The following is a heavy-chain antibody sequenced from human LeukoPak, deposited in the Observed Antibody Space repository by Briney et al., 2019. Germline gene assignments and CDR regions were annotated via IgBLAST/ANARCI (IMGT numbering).Heavy chain of an antibody. J-gene: IGHJ3*02. CDR3: ARETTYQQQAPGAFDI. CDR1: GYTFTSYG. V-gene: IGHV1-18*01. Sequence: ASVKVSCKASGYTFTSYGISWVRQAPGQGLEWMGWISAYNGNTNYAQKLQGRVTMTTDTSTSTAYMELRSLRSDDTAVYYCARETTYQQQAPGAFDIWGQGTMVTVSS. D-gene: IGHD6-13*01. CDR2: ISAYNGNT.